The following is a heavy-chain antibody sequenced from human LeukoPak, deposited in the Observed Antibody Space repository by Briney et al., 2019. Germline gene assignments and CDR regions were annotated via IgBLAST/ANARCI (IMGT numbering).Heavy chain of an antibody. Sequence: GGSLRLSCAASGFTFSSYEMNWVRQAPGKGLEWVSYISSSGSTIYYADSVKGRFTISRDNAKNSLYLQMNSLRAEDTAVYYCARDMYGGTPFDYWGQGTLVTVSS. CDR1: GFTFSSYE. V-gene: IGHV3-48*03. J-gene: IGHJ4*02. CDR3: ARDMYGGTPFDY. D-gene: IGHD4-23*01. CDR2: ISSSGSTI.